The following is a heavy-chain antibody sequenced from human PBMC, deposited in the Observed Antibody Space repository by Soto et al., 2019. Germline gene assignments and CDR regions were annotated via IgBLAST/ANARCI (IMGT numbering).Heavy chain of an antibody. CDR2: ISAYNGNT. CDR1: GYTFTSYG. CDR3: ARVRPRGYCSGGRCYRVGDASDI. D-gene: IGHD2-15*01. V-gene: IGHV1-18*04. J-gene: IGHJ3*02. Sequence: ASVKVSCKASGYTFTSYGISWVRQAPGQGLEWMGWISAYNGNTNYAQKLQGRVTMTTDTSTSTAYMELRSLRSDDTAVYYCARVRPRGYCSGGRCYRVGDASDICGQGTTVTV.